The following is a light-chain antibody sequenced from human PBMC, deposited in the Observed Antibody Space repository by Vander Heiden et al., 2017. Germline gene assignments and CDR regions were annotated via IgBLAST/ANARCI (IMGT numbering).Light chain of an antibody. CDR3: LLSYSGSRPVV. Sequence: QAVVTQEPSLTVSPGGKVTLTCASSTGAVTSSHYPYWFQQRPGQAPRTLIYDTNKKHSWTPARFSGSLLGGKAALTLSGAQPEDEAEYYCLLSYSGSRPVVFGGGTKLTVL. CDR2: DTN. V-gene: IGLV7-46*01. CDR1: TGAVTSSHY. J-gene: IGLJ2*01.